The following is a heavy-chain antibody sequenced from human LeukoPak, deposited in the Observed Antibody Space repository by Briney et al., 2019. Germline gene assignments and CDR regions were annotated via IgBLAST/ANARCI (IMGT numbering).Heavy chain of an antibody. V-gene: IGHV1-69*13. D-gene: IGHD5-12*01. Sequence: SVKVSCKASGGTFSSYAISWVRQAPGQGLEWMGGITPIFGTANYAQKFQGRVTITADESTSTAYMELSSLRSEDTAVYYCARGPLVATIGDYYYYYMDVWGKGTTVTVSS. CDR3: ARGPLVATIGDYYYYYMDV. J-gene: IGHJ6*03. CDR2: ITPIFGTA. CDR1: GGTFSSYA.